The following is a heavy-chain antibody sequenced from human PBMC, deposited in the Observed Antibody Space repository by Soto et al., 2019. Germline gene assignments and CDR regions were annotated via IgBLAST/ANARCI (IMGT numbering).Heavy chain of an antibody. D-gene: IGHD3-22*01. V-gene: IGHV1-3*01. CDR2: INAGNGNT. CDR1: GYTFTSYA. J-gene: IGHJ4*02. CDR3: ARSQWLLPPRVYYFVY. Sequence: ASVKVSCKASGYTFTSYAMHWVRQAPGQRLEWMGWINAGNGNTKYSQKFQGRVTITRDTSASTAYMELSSLRSEDTAVYYCARSQWLLPPRVYYFVYWGEGMLVTV.